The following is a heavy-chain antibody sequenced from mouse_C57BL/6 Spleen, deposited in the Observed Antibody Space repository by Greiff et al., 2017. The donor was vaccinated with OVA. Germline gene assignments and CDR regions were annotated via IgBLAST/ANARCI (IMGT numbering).Heavy chain of an antibody. Sequence: VQLKESGPELVKPGASVKMSCKASGYTFTDYNMHWVKQSHGKSLEWIGYINPNNGGTSYNQKFKGKATLTVNKSSSTAYMELRSLTSEDSAVYYCAGSYYYGSSYEGYFDVWGTGTTVTVSS. CDR2: INPNNGGT. J-gene: IGHJ1*03. CDR1: GYTFTDYN. D-gene: IGHD1-1*01. CDR3: AGSYYYGSSYEGYFDV. V-gene: IGHV1-22*01.